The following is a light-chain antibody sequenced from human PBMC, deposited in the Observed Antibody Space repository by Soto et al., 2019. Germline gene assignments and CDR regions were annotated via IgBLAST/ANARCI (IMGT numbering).Light chain of an antibody. CDR2: GAS. J-gene: IGKJ2*01. CDR3: QQYHNWPPKYT. V-gene: IGKV3-15*01. CDR1: QTVASN. Sequence: EIVMTQSPASLSVSPGDGATLSCRASQTVASNLAWYQQKPGQGPRLLIHGASTRAAGVPARFSGSGSGTGFTLTISSLQSEDFAVYYCQQYHNWPPKYTFGQGTKLQIK.